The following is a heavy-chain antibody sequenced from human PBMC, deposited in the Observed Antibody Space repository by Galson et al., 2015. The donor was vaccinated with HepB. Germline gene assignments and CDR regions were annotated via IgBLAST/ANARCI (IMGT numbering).Heavy chain of an antibody. D-gene: IGHD6-13*01. CDR1: GYTFTSYD. CDR2: MNPNSGNT. Sequence: SVKVSCKASGYTFTSYDINWVRQATGQGLEWMGWMNPNSGNTGYAQKFQGRVTMTRNTSISTAYMELSSLRSEDTAVYYCARGNIAAAPNYCDYYMDVWGKGTTVTVSS. CDR3: ARGNIAAAPNYCDYYMDV. V-gene: IGHV1-8*01. J-gene: IGHJ6*03.